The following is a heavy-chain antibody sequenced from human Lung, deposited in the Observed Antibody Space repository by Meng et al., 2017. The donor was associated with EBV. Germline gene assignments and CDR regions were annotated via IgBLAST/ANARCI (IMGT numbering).Heavy chain of an antibody. CDR2: ISTNTGNP. CDR3: GTLKYTSGFYGPAY. Sequence: QVQPVQSGSELNKPGASVKVSCKASGYTFTRYPMNWVRQAPGQGLEWMGWISTNTGNPTYAQGFTGRFVFSVDTSVSMAYLQISSLKAEDTAVYYCGTLKYTSGFYGPAYWGQGALVTVSS. V-gene: IGHV7-4-1*04. CDR1: GYTFTRYP. D-gene: IGHD6-19*01. J-gene: IGHJ4*02.